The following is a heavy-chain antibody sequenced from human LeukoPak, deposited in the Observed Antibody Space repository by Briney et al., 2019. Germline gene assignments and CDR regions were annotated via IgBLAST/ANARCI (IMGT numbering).Heavy chain of an antibody. D-gene: IGHD1-26*01. Sequence: GGSLRLSCAASGFTFSSYWMNWARQAPGKGLEWVASINHNGNVNYYVDSVKGRFTISRDNAKNSLYLQMSNLRAEDTAVYYCARIEWERLGRAFDIWGQGTMVTVSS. CDR3: ARIEWERLGRAFDI. CDR2: INHNGNVN. V-gene: IGHV3-7*03. CDR1: GFTFSSYW. J-gene: IGHJ3*02.